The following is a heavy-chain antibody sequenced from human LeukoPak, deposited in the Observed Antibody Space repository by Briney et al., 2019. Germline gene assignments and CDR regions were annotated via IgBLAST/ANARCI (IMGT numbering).Heavy chain of an antibody. Sequence: ASVKVSCKASGYTFTGYYMHWVRQAPGQGLEWMGWINPNSGNTGYAQKFQGRVTMTRNTSISTAYMELSSLRSEDTAVYYCARGLPAAVDYWGQGTLVTVSS. V-gene: IGHV1-8*02. D-gene: IGHD2-2*01. CDR3: ARGLPAAVDY. CDR1: GYTFTGYY. CDR2: INPNSGNT. J-gene: IGHJ4*02.